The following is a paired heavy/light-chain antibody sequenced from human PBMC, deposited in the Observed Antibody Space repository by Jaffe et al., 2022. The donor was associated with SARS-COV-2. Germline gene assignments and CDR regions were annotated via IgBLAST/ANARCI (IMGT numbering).Heavy chain of an antibody. Sequence: QVQLQESGPGLVKPSGTLSLTCAVSGGSISSSNWWTWVRQPPGKGLEWIGEMYHSGNTNYNPSLKSRVTISVDKSKNQFSLKLNSMTAADTAVYYCARLESNSGWYRWYFDLWGRGALVTVSS. V-gene: IGHV4-4*02. D-gene: IGHD6-19*01. J-gene: IGHJ2*01. CDR1: GGSISSSNW. CDR2: MYHSGNT. CDR3: ARLESNSGWYRWYFDL.
Light chain of an antibody. CDR3: QSYDSSLSGSV. CDR1: SSNIGAGYV. Sequence: QSVLTQPPSVSGAPGQRVTISCTGSSSNIGAGYVVHWYQQLPGTAPKLLIYVNTNRPSGVPDRFSGSKSGTSASLAITGLQAEDEADYYCQSYDSSLSGSVFGGGTKLTVL. J-gene: IGLJ3*02. V-gene: IGLV1-40*01. CDR2: VNT.